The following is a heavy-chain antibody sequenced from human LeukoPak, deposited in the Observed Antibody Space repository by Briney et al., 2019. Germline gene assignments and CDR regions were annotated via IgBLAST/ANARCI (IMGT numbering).Heavy chain of an antibody. CDR1: GYTLTELS. Sequence: ASVKVSCKVSGYTLTELSMHWVRQAPGKGLEWMGGFDPEDGETIYAQNFQGRVTITADESTITAYMELSSLRSEDTAVYYCARAQGPSFDYWGQGTLVTVSS. CDR2: FDPEDGET. CDR3: ARAQGPSFDY. J-gene: IGHJ4*02. V-gene: IGHV1-24*01.